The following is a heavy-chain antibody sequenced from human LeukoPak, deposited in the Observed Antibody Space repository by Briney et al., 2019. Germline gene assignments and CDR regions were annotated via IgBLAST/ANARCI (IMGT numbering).Heavy chain of an antibody. CDR2: ISSSSSYI. D-gene: IGHD5-24*01. CDR1: GFTFSSYN. CDR3: ARGGRDGYNPLLY. Sequence: GGSLRLSCAASGFTFSSYNINWVRQAPGKGLEWVSSISSSSSYIYYADSVKGRFTISRDNAKNSLYLQMNSLRAEDTAAYYCARGGRDGYNPLLYWGQGTLVTVSS. J-gene: IGHJ4*02. V-gene: IGHV3-21*01.